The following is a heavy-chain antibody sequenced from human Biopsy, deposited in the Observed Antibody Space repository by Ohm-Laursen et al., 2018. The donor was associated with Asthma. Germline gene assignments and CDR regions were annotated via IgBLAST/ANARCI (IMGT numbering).Heavy chain of an antibody. CDR2: VYSSGST. Sequence: SDTLSLTCIVSGGSTSSEDYYWTWIRQPPGKGLEWVGYVYSSGSTYYNPSLDSRVMISLDTSKNQFSLSLSSVTAADTAVYFRARDLGIVGATPDGFNIWGQGTLVTVSS. D-gene: IGHD1-26*01. J-gene: IGHJ3*02. CDR1: GGSTSSEDYY. CDR3: ARDLGIVGATPDGFNI. V-gene: IGHV4-30-4*02.